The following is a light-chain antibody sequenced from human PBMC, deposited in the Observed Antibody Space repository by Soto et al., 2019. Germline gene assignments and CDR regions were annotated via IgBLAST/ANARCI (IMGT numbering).Light chain of an antibody. Sequence: QSVLTQPASVSGSPGQSITISCTATSSDFGGYNYVSWYQHHPGKAPKLIIYEVSNRPSGVSNRFSGSKSGNTASLTISGLQAEDEADYYCSSHTSSNTVVFGGGTKLTVL. CDR2: EVS. CDR3: SSHTSSNTVV. CDR1: SSDFGGYNY. V-gene: IGLV2-14*01. J-gene: IGLJ3*02.